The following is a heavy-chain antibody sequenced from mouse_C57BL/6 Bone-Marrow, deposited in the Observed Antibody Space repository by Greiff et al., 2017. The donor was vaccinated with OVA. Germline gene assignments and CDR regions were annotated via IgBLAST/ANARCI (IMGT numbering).Heavy chain of an antibody. CDR1: GFNIKDYY. CDR3: GRGNYGGFFAY. V-gene: IGHV14-2*01. CDR2: IDPEDGET. J-gene: IGHJ3*01. Sequence: EVNVVESGAELVKPGASVKLSCTASGFNIKDYYMHWVKQRTEQGLEWIGRIDPEDGETKYAPKFQGKATITADTSSNTAYLQLSSLTSEDTAVYYCGRGNYGGFFAYWGQGTLVTVSA. D-gene: IGHD2-1*01.